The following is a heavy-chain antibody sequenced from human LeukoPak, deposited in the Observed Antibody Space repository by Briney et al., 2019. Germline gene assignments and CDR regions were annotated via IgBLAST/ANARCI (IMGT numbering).Heavy chain of an antibody. CDR3: ARAGTTVTTKSIYYYYGMDV. J-gene: IGHJ6*02. V-gene: IGHV1-8*01. Sequence: ASVKVSCKASGYTFTSYDINWVRQATGQGLEWMGWMNPNSGNTGYAQKFQGRVTMTRNTSISTAYMELSSLRSEDTAVYYCARAGTTVTTKSIYYYYGMDVWGQGTTVTVSS. CDR2: MNPNSGNT. D-gene: IGHD4-17*01. CDR1: GYTFTSYD.